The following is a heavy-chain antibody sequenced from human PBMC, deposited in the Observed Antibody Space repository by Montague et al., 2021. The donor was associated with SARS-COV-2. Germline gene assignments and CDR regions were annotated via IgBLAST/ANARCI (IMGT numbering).Heavy chain of an antibody. CDR3: ARTMDAGTYYYDSSGHYPFDY. J-gene: IGHJ4*02. CDR2: IDWDDDK. CDR1: GFSLSTSGMC. Sequence: PALVKPTQTLTLTCTFSGFSLSTSGMCVSWIRQPPGKALEWLALIDWDDDKYYSTSLKTRLTISKDTSKNQVVLTMTNMDPVDTATYYCARTMDAGTYYYDSSGHYPFDYWGQGTLVTVSS. V-gene: IGHV2-70*01. D-gene: IGHD3-22*01.